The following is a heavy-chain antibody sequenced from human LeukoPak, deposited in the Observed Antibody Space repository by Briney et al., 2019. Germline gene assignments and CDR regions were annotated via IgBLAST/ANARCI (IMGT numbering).Heavy chain of an antibody. CDR2: ISSSSSYI. D-gene: IGHD2-21*02. CDR1: GFTFSSYS. J-gene: IGHJ6*02. V-gene: IGHV3-21*01. CDR3: ARDVTYCGGDCYPQYYYYGMDV. Sequence: PGGSLRLSCAASGFTFSSYSMNWARQAPGKGLEWVSSISSSSSYIYYADSVKGRFTISRDNAKNSLYLQMNSLRAEDTAVYYCARDVTYCGGDCYPQYYYYGMDVWGQGTTVTVSS.